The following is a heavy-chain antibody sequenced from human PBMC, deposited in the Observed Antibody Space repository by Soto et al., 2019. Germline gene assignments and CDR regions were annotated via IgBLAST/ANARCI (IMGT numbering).Heavy chain of an antibody. V-gene: IGHV4-31*03. Sequence: QVPLQESGPGLVKPSQTLSLTCTVSGGSISSEGYYWSWFRQLPGKGLEWIGDIYYSGTTYHNPSLRSRLTISGDVSKNQFSLKLSSVTDADTALYYCARGRGYSYGPYYFDYWGQGTLVTVSS. CDR1: GGSISSEGYY. J-gene: IGHJ4*02. D-gene: IGHD5-18*01. CDR3: ARGRGYSYGPYYFDY. CDR2: IYYSGTT.